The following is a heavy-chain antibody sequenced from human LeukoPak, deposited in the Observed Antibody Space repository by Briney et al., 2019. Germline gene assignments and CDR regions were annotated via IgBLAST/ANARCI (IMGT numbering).Heavy chain of an antibody. Sequence: QPGGSLRLSCAASGFTFSDYGMSWVRLAPGKGLEWVSGISGSGIATYYADSVKGRFTISRDNSKNTLYLQMNSLRAEDSAVYYCAKGPSGSFQGYIDYWGQGTLLTVSS. V-gene: IGHV3-23*01. J-gene: IGHJ4*02. CDR1: GFTFSDYG. CDR2: ISGSGIAT. CDR3: AKGPSGSFQGYIDY. D-gene: IGHD3-10*01.